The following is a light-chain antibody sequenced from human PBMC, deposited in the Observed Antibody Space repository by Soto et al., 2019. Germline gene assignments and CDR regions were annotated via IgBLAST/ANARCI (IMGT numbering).Light chain of an antibody. V-gene: IGKV2-30*02. CDR1: QSLVHSDGIAY. CDR3: MQRPQWSWT. J-gene: IGKJ1*01. CDR2: KVS. Sequence: SRPVKLGKAASIAFSANQSLVHSDGIAYFSWVQQRPGRSPRRLIYKVSNRASGGPDRFSGSGLGIDVELKIRRGEVEFVAMNDPMQRPQWSWTVRRGTKVDIK.